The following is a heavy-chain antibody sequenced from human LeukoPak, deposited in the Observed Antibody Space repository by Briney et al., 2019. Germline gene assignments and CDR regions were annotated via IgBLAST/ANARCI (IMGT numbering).Heavy chain of an antibody. V-gene: IGHV3-11*04. CDR1: YY. CDR3: VRGGNVAAAHFDY. J-gene: IGHJ4*02. CDR2: ISTSGSTI. D-gene: IGHD6-25*01. Sequence: YYWNWIRQAPGKGLERISYISTSGSTIYYADSVKGRFTISRDNAENSLYLQMNSLRAEDTAVYYCVRGGNVAAAHFDYWGRGTLVTVSP.